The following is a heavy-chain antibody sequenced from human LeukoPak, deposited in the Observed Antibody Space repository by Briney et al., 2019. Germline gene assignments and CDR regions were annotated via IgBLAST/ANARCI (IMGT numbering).Heavy chain of an antibody. V-gene: IGHV3-74*01. CDR1: GFTFSSYW. CDR3: ARDTIPYCSGSSCSRWHY. J-gene: IGHJ4*02. Sequence: GGSLRLSCAGSGFTFSSYWMHWVRQAPGKGLVWVSRIHSDGSSTSYADSVKGRFTISRDNAKNTLYLQMNSLRVEDTAVYYCARDTIPYCSGSSCSRWHYWGQGTLVTVSS. CDR2: IHSDGSST. D-gene: IGHD2-15*01.